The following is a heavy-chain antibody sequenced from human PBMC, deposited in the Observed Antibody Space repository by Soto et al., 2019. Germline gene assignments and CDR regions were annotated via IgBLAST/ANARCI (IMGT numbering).Heavy chain of an antibody. CDR2: ISAYNGNT. CDR3: ARDFYDYVWGIYGYTPLY. D-gene: IGHD3-16*01. CDR1: GYTFTSYG. Sequence: GAPVKVSCKASGYTFTSYGISWVRQAPGQGLEWMGWISAYNGNTNYAQKLQGRVTMTTDTSTSTAYMELRSLRSDDTAVFYCARDFYDYVWGIYGYTPLYWGQGTLVTVS. J-gene: IGHJ4*02. V-gene: IGHV1-18*01.